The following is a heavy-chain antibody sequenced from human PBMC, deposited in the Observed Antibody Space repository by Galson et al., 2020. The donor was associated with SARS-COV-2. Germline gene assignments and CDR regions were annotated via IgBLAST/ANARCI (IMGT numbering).Heavy chain of an antibody. Sequence: SVKVSCKASGGTFSSYAISWVRQAPGQGLEWMGGIIPIFGTANYAQKFQGRVTITADESTSTAYMELSSLRSEDTAVYYCARAGGREMATNTKRSYYFDYWGQGTLVTVSS. D-gene: IGHD5-12*01. CDR1: GGTFSSYA. J-gene: IGHJ4*02. CDR2: IIPIFGTA. CDR3: ARAGGREMATNTKRSYYFDY. V-gene: IGHV1-69*13.